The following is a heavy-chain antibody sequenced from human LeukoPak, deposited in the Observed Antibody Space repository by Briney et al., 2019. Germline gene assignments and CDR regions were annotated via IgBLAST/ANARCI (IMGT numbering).Heavy chain of an antibody. J-gene: IGHJ4*02. CDR3: ARGDIVVVVAATQSFDY. V-gene: IGHV1-2*02. CDR1: GYTFTGYY. Sequence: ASVKVSCKASGYTFTGYYMHWVRQAPGQGLEWMGWINPNSGGTNYARKFQGRVTMTRDTSISTAYMELSRLRSDDTAVYYCARGDIVVVVAATQSFDYWGQGTLVTVSS. CDR2: INPNSGGT. D-gene: IGHD2-15*01.